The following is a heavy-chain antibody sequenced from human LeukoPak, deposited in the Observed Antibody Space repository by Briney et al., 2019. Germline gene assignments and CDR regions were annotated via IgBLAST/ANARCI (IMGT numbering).Heavy chain of an antibody. CDR1: GFTFSSYG. D-gene: IGHD1-26*01. Sequence: GGSLRLSCAASGFTFSSYGMHWVRQAPGKGLEWVAFIRYDGSNKYYADSVKGRFTISRDNSKNTLYLQMNSLRAEDTAVYHCAKTALIVGATTDYYYMDVWGKGTTVTISS. J-gene: IGHJ6*03. V-gene: IGHV3-30*02. CDR2: IRYDGSNK. CDR3: AKTALIVGATTDYYYMDV.